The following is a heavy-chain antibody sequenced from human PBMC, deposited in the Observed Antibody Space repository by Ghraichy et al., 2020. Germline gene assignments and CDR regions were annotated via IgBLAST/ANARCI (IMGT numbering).Heavy chain of an antibody. CDR3: ARMYSSGWYPTGWFDP. Sequence: GGSLRLSCAASGFTVSSNYMSWVRQAPGKGLEWVSVIYSGGSTYYADSVKGRFTISRDNSKNTLYLQMNSLRAEDTAVYYCARMYSSGWYPTGWFDPWGQGTLVTVSS. V-gene: IGHV3-66*01. CDR1: GFTVSSNY. CDR2: IYSGGST. J-gene: IGHJ5*02. D-gene: IGHD6-19*01.